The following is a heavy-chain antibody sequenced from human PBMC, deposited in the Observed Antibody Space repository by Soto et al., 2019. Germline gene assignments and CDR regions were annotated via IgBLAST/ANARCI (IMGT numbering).Heavy chain of an antibody. Sequence: PGGSLRLSCAASGFTFDDYGMSWVRQAPGKGLEWVSGINWNGGSTGYADSVKGRFTISRDNAKNSLYLQMNSLRAEDTALYYCARVSEIAAAGKGPGAVFDYWGQGTLVTVSS. CDR2: INWNGGST. V-gene: IGHV3-20*04. CDR1: GFTFDDYG. CDR3: ARVSEIAAAGKGPGAVFDY. D-gene: IGHD6-13*01. J-gene: IGHJ4*02.